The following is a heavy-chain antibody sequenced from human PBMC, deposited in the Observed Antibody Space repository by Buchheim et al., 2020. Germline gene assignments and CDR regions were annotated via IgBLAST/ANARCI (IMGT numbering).Heavy chain of an antibody. CDR3: ARDGVVGTIAAAGP. Sequence: QLQLQESGPGLVKPSETLSLTCTVSGGSISSSSYYWGWIRQPPGKGLEWIGNIYYSGSTYYNPSLKSRVTISVDTSKKQLSLKLSSVTAADTAVYYCARDGVVGTIAAAGPWGQGTL. J-gene: IGHJ5*02. CDR2: IYYSGST. CDR1: GGSISSSSYY. D-gene: IGHD6-13*01. V-gene: IGHV4-39*07.